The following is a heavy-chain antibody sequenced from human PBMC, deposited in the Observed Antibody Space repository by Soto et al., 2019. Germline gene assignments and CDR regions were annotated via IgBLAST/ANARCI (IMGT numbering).Heavy chain of an antibody. Sequence: LSLSCAASGFTFSSYWMSWVRQAPGKGLEWVANIKQDGSEKYYVDSVKGRFTISRDNAKNSLYLQMNSLRAEDTAVYYCARDMYYYDSSGYYGSFQHWGQGTLVTVSS. CDR3: ARDMYYYDSSGYYGSFQH. V-gene: IGHV3-7*03. CDR2: IKQDGSEK. J-gene: IGHJ1*01. D-gene: IGHD3-22*01. CDR1: GFTFSSYW.